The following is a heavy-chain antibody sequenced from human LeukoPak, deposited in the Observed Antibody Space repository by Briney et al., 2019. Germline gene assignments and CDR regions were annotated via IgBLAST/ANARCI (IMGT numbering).Heavy chain of an antibody. Sequence: SGTLSLTCAVYGGSFSGYYWSWIRQPPGKGLEWIGSIYHSGSTYYNPSLKSRVTISVDTSKNQFSLKLSSVTAADTAVYYCARTHLDYDFWSGYPNGGAFDIWGQGTMVTVSS. D-gene: IGHD3-3*01. V-gene: IGHV4-34*01. J-gene: IGHJ3*02. CDR3: ARTHLDYDFWSGYPNGGAFDI. CDR2: IYHSGST. CDR1: GGSFSGYY.